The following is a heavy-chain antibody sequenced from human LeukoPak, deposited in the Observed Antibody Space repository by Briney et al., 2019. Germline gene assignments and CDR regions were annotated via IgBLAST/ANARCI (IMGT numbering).Heavy chain of an antibody. V-gene: IGHV1-2*02. CDR1: GYTFTGYC. Sequence: ASVKVSCKASGYTFTGYCMHWVRQAPGQGLEWMGWIDPNSGGTKYPQKFQVRVSMTRDTSISTAYMELSRLRSDDTAVYYCARDRDTVTTSYYFDYCGQGALVTVSS. D-gene: IGHD4-11*01. CDR3: ARDRDTVTTSYYFDY. CDR2: IDPNSGGT. J-gene: IGHJ4*02.